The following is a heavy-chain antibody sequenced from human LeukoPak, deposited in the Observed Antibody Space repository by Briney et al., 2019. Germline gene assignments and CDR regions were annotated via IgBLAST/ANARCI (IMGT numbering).Heavy chain of an antibody. CDR3: TRDRQRGSRTNWFDP. V-gene: IGHV1-8*03. CDR1: GYTFTSYD. J-gene: IGHJ5*02. D-gene: IGHD2-15*01. CDR2: VNPNSGNT. Sequence: ASVKVSCKASGYTFTSYDINWVRQATGQGLEWMGWVNPNSGNTGYAQKFQGRVTITRNTSISTAYMELSSLRPEDTAVYYCTRDRQRGSRTNWFDPWGQGTLVTVSS.